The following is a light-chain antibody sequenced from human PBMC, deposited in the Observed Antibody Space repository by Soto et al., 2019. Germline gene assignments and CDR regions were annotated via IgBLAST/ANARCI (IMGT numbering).Light chain of an antibody. J-gene: IGLJ2*01. CDR2: EVS. CDR1: SSDVGGYNS. CDR3: SSYAGSKNLV. V-gene: IGLV2-8*01. Sequence: QSALTQPPSASGSPGQSVTISCTGTSSDVGGYNSVSWYQQHPGKAPKLVIYEVSKRPSGVPDRFSASKSDNTASLTVSGLQAEDEADYYCSSYAGSKNLVFGGGTKVPVL.